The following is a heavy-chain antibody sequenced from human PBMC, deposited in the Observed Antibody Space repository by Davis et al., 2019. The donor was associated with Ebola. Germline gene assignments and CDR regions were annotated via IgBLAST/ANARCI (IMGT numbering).Heavy chain of an antibody. CDR3: AKGGSGWPSDYSYGLGV. CDR2: VTSSGGGT. J-gene: IGHJ6*04. V-gene: IGHV3-23*01. D-gene: IGHD6-19*01. Sequence: GGSLRLSCAASGFTFNNYAMTWARQAPGKGLEWVSAVTSSGGGTYYADSVKGRFTISRDNSKNTLYLQMTSLRVDDTAVYYCAKGGSGWPSDYSYGLGVWGKGTTVTVSS. CDR1: GFTFNNYA.